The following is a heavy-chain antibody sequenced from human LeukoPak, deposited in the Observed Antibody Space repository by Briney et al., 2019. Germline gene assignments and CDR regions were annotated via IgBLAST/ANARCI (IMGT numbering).Heavy chain of an antibody. D-gene: IGHD2-2*01. V-gene: IGHV1-69*04. CDR3: AREGVVPAAIYYYYMDV. CDR2: IIPILGIA. CDR1: GGTFSSYT. J-gene: IGHJ6*03. Sequence: SVKVSCKASGGTFSSYTISWVRQAPGQGLEWMGRIIPILGIANYAQKFQGRVTITADKSTSTAYMELSSLRSEDTAVYYCAREGVVPAAIYYYYMDVWGKGTTATVSS.